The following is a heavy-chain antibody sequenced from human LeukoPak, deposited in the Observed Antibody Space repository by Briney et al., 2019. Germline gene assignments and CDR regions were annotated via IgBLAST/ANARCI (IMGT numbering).Heavy chain of an antibody. CDR1: GGSISSSSYY. Sequence: SETLSLTCTVPGGSISSSSYYWGWIRQPPGKGLEWIGTIYYSRRTYYNPSLKSRVTIYVDTSKNQFSLKLSSVTAADTAVYYCARLATVVWVAHYLFDPWGQGTLVTVSS. CDR2: IYYSRRT. CDR3: ARLATVVWVAHYLFDP. D-gene: IGHD2-15*01. V-gene: IGHV4-39*01. J-gene: IGHJ5*02.